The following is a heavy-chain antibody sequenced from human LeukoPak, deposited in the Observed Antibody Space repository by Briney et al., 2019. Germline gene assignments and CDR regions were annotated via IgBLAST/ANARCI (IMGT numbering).Heavy chain of an antibody. V-gene: IGHV1-18*01. J-gene: IGHJ6*02. D-gene: IGHD5-18*01. Sequence: ASVKVSCKASVYTFNNYDITWLRQAPGQGLEWRGWINTYSGNTDYAQILQGRVTMTTATSMSRAYMELRSLRSDDTAVYYCARVMHWDKVMARGRGMDVWGQGTTVTVSS. CDR3: ARVMHWDKVMARGRGMDV. CDR2: INTYSGNT. CDR1: VYTFNNYD.